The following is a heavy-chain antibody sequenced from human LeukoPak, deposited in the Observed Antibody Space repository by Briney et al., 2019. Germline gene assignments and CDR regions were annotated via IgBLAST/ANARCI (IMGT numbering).Heavy chain of an antibody. CDR1: GFTVSSNY. J-gene: IGHJ4*02. D-gene: IGHD5-12*01. V-gene: IGHV3-66*01. CDR3: ARGGDIVATITFGY. Sequence: GGSLRLSCAASGFTVSSNYMSWVRQAPGKGLEWVSVIYSGGSTYYADSVKGRSTISRDNSKNTLYLQMNSLRAEDTAVYYCARGGDIVATITFGYWGQGTLVTVSS. CDR2: IYSGGST.